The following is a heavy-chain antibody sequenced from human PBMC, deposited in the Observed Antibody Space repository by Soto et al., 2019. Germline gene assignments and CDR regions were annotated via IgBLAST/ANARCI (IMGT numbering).Heavy chain of an antibody. CDR2: IIPIFGTA. CDR3: AIVYVNGVVVRGEFDY. D-gene: IGHD2-15*01. CDR1: GGTFSSYA. J-gene: IGHJ4*02. V-gene: IGHV1-69*01. Sequence: QVQLVQSGAEVKKPGSSVKVSCKASGGTFSSYAISWVRQAPGQGLEWMGGIIPIFGTANYAEKFRGRVTMTANESTRTADMELSSLRSADTGVYYCAIVYVNGVVVRGEFDYWGPGTLVNVSS.